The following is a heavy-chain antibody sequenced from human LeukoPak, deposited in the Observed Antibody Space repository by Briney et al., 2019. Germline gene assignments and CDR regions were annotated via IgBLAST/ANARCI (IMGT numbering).Heavy chain of an antibody. D-gene: IGHD3-10*01. J-gene: IGHJ3*02. Sequence: ASVKVSCKASGYTFTSYAMHWVRQAPGQRLEWMGWINAGNGNTKYSQKLQGRVTMTTDTSTSTAYMELRSLRSDDTAVYYCARLAEWFGEDAFDIWGQGTMVTVSS. CDR2: INAGNGNT. V-gene: IGHV1-3*01. CDR3: ARLAEWFGEDAFDI. CDR1: GYTFTSYA.